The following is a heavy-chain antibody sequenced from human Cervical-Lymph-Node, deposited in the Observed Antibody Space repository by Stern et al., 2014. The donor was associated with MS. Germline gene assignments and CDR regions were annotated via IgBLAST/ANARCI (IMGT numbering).Heavy chain of an antibody. J-gene: IGHJ3*02. V-gene: IGHV1-18*01. CDR1: GYPFSSYG. Sequence: QLVQSGAEVKKPRASVKVSCKASGYPFSSYGISWVRQATGQGLAWMGLTSADNGYTNYAQNLQGRVIMTTDTSTSTAYVELRSLRSDDTAVYYCARDVRVSSDSYRHDSFDIWGQGTKVTVSS. CDR2: TSADNGYT. D-gene: IGHD1-14*01. CDR3: ARDVRVSSDSYRHDSFDI.